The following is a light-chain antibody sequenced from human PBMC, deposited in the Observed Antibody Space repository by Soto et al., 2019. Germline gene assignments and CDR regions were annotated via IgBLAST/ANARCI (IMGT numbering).Light chain of an antibody. CDR2: AAS. Sequence: IRLTQSPSSLSASVGDRVTITCRSSQDISSFLAWYQQKPGKAPKLLIFAASTLQSGVPSRFSGSGSGTDFTLTISSLQPEDFATYYCQQTESYPSTFGGGTQVEIK. CDR3: QQTESYPST. CDR1: QDISSF. V-gene: IGKV1-9*01. J-gene: IGKJ4*01.